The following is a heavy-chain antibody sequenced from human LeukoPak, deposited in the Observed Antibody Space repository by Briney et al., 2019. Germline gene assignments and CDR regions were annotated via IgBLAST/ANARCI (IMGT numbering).Heavy chain of an antibody. Sequence: SGGSLRLSCAASGFTFSEYWMHWVRQAPGKGLEWVSRINSDGSRITYADSVKGRSTISRDNAKNTLYLQMNSLRVEDTAVYYCASSPVITRDWGQGTLVTVSS. J-gene: IGHJ4*02. CDR2: INSDGSRI. CDR1: GFTFSEYW. V-gene: IGHV3-74*01. CDR3: ASSPVITRD. D-gene: IGHD3-22*01.